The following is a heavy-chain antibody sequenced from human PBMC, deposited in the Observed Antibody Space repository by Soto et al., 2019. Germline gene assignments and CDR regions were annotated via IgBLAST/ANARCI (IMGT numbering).Heavy chain of an antibody. Sequence: PSETLSLTCTVSGGSISSGGYYWSWIRQPPGKGLEWIGEINHSGSTNYNPSLKSRVTISVDTSKNQFSLKLSSVTAADTAVYYCAGLQTGTSAGPFDYWGQGTLVTVSS. CDR1: GGSISSGGYY. CDR2: INHSGST. V-gene: IGHV4-39*07. D-gene: IGHD6-13*01. CDR3: AGLQTGTSAGPFDY. J-gene: IGHJ4*02.